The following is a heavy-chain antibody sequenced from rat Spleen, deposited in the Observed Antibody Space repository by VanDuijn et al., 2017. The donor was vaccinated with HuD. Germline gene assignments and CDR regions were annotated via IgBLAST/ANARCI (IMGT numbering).Heavy chain of an antibody. D-gene: IGHD1-10*01. CDR1: GYTITSGYD. V-gene: IGHV3-4*01. CDR2: ISYSGTT. Sequence: EIQLQESGPGLVKPSQSLSLTCSVTGYTITSGYDWSWIRKFPGNKMESMGYISYSGTTNYNPSLKSRVSITRDTSKNQFFLQLNSVSTEDTATYYCARSRYNNYVMDAWGQGTSVTVSA. J-gene: IGHJ4*01. CDR3: ARSRYNNYVMDA.